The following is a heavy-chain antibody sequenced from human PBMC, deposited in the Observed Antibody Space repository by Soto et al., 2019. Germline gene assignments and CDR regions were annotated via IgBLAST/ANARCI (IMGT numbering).Heavy chain of an antibody. CDR3: ARLHSHGTYGMDV. CDR1: GGSFTYT. Sequence: SVKVSCKASGGSFTYTLSWVRQAPGQGLEWMGGTIPIFGTANYAQKFQGRVTITADESTKTAYMELSTLRSEDTAVYYCARLHSHGTYGMDVWGQGTTVTVSS. D-gene: IGHD5-18*01. J-gene: IGHJ6*02. CDR2: TIPIFGTA. V-gene: IGHV1-69*13.